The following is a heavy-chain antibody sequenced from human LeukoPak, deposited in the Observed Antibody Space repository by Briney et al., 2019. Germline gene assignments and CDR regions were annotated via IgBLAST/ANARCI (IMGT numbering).Heavy chain of an antibody. CDR3: ARDILTGYLGIYYYGMDV. CDR2: MNPDSGNT. Sequence: GASVKVSCKASGYTFTSYDINWVRQATGQGLEWMGWMNPDSGNTGYAQKFQGRVTMTRNTSISTAYMELRSLRSDDTAVYYCARDILTGYLGIYYYGMDVWGQGTTVTVSS. D-gene: IGHD3-9*01. J-gene: IGHJ6*02. V-gene: IGHV1-8*01. CDR1: GYTFTSYD.